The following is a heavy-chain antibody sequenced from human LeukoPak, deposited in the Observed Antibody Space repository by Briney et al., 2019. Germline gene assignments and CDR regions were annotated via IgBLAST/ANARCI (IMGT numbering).Heavy chain of an antibody. CDR3: TKELHVAVAVADYYYFYMDV. V-gene: IGHV3-23*01. Sequence: PGGSLRLSCAASGFAFSSFAMGRVRQSPGKGLEWLSTINGGGNTTFYSDSVKGRFTISRDNSKNTLYLHMDSLRPDDTAMYYCTKELHVAVAVADYYYFYMDVWGRGTAVTVSS. J-gene: IGHJ6*03. CDR2: INGGGNTT. CDR1: GFAFSSFA. D-gene: IGHD6-19*01.